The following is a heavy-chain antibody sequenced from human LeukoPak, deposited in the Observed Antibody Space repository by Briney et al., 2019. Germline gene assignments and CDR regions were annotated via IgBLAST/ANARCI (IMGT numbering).Heavy chain of an antibody. J-gene: IGHJ4*02. V-gene: IGHV1-69*04. Sequence: ASVKVSCKASGGTFSSYAISWVRQAPGQGLEWMGRIIPIFGIANYAQKFQGRVTITADKSTSTVYMELSSLRSEDTAVYYCARNYYDTPPDYWGQGTLVTVSS. D-gene: IGHD3-22*01. CDR1: GGTFSSYA. CDR2: IIPIFGIA. CDR3: ARNYYDTPPDY.